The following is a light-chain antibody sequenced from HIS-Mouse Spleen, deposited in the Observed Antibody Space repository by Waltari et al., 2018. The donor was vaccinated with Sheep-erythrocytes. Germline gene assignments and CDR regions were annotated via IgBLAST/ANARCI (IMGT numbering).Light chain of an antibody. Sequence: SALTQPASVSGSPGQSITISCTGTSRDVGSYNLVPWYQQHPGKAPKLMIYEGSKRPSGVSNRFSGSKSGNTASLTISGLQAEDEADYYCCSYAGSSTPWVFGGGTKLTVL. CDR1: SRDVGSYNL. CDR2: EGS. J-gene: IGLJ3*02. CDR3: CSYAGSSTPWV. V-gene: IGLV2-23*01.